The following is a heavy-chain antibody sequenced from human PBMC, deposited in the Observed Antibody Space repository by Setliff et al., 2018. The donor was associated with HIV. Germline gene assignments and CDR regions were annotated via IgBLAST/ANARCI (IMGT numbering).Heavy chain of an antibody. CDR3: AKTFYGDYRD. CDR2: INSDGSRT. Sequence: TGGSLRLSCAASGFTFSGYWMHWVRQAPGKGLVWVSRINSDGSRTSYADSVKGRFTISRDNAKNTLSLQMNSLRVEDTAVYYCAKTFYGDYRDWGQGTLVTVSS. V-gene: IGHV3-74*01. CDR1: GFTFSGYW. J-gene: IGHJ1*01. D-gene: IGHD4-17*01.